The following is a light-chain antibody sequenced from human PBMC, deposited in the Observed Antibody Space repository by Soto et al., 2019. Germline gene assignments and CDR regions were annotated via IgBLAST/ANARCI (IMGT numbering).Light chain of an antibody. J-gene: IGLJ1*01. Sequence: QSVLAQPASVSGSPGQSITISCTGTSSDVGGYDFVSWYQHHPGKAPKLMIYDVNNRPSGLSNRFSGSKSGNTASLTISGLQTEDEADYYCSSYTSSHTRVFGTGTKVTVL. CDR3: SSYTSSHTRV. CDR2: DVN. CDR1: SSDVGGYDF. V-gene: IGLV2-14*01.